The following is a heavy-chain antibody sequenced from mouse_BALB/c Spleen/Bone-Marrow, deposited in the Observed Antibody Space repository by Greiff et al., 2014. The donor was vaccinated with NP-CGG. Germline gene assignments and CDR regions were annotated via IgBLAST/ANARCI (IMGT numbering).Heavy chain of an antibody. D-gene: IGHD1-2*01. CDR2: IDPANGNT. J-gene: IGHJ2*01. CDR3: ARYLYGYTATLDY. V-gene: IGHV14-3*02. Sequence: VHVKQSGAELVKPGASVKLSCTASGFNIKDTYMHWVKQRPEQGLEWIGRIDPANGNTKYDPKFQGKATITADTSSNTAYLQLSSLTSEDTAVYYCARYLYGYTATLDYWGQGTTLTVSS. CDR1: GFNIKDTY.